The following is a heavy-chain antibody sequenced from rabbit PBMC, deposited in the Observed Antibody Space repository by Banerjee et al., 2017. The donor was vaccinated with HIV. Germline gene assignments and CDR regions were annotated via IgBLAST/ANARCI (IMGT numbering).Heavy chain of an antibody. D-gene: IGHD6-1*01. CDR1: GFSLSIDHY. CDR3: AKGYAAYAGYGYAL. J-gene: IGHJ4*01. Sequence: QEQLEESGGDLVKPEGSLTLTCTVSGFSLSIDHYMCWVRQAPGKGLEWIACIYAGSSGDTYYASWAKGRFTISRTSSTTVTLQMTSLTAADTATYFCAKGYAAYAGYGYALWGPGTLVTVS. V-gene: IGHV1S45*01. CDR2: IYAGSSGDT.